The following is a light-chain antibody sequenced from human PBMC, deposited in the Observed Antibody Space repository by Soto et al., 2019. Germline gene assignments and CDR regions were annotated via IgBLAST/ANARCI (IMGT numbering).Light chain of an antibody. Sequence: QSGLTQPASVSGSPGQSITISCNGSNRDIGTYKYVSWYQQRPDKAPRLMIYEVINRPSGISDRFSGSKSGNTASLTISDLQPEDDADYYCSSFTRDATLIFGGGTKVTVL. V-gene: IGLV2-14*01. CDR2: EVI. CDR1: NRDIGTYKY. J-gene: IGLJ2*01. CDR3: SSFTRDATLI.